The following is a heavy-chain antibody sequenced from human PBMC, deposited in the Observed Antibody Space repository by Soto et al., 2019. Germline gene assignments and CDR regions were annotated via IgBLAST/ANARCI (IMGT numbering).Heavy chain of an antibody. V-gene: IGHV4-59*12. D-gene: IGHD6-13*01. Sequence: PSETLSLTCAASGDSISSYYCMWIRQPPGKGLECIGELYYGGSANYNPSLKSRVTMSVDKSKNQFSLKLSSVTAADTAVYYCARIAAAGTSVDYWGQGTLVTVSS. CDR2: LYYGGSA. CDR3: ARIAAAGTSVDY. J-gene: IGHJ4*02. CDR1: GDSISSYY.